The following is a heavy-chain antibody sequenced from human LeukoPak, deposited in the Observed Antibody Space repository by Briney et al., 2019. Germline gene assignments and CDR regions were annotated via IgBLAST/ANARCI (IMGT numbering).Heavy chain of an antibody. CDR1: GFTFSSYT. J-gene: IGHJ4*02. CDR3: AKDITGRDDYDSSGYYHDY. V-gene: IGHV3-48*04. D-gene: IGHD3-22*01. Sequence: GGSLRLSCAASGFTFSSYTMNWVRQAPGKGLEWLSYISSSSSTIYYADSVKGRFTISRDNTKNSLYLQMNSLRAEDTAVYYCAKDITGRDDYDSSGYYHDYWGQGTLVTVSS. CDR2: ISSSSSTI.